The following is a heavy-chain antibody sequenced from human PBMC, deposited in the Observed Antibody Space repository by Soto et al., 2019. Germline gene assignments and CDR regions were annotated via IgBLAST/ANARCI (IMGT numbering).Heavy chain of an antibody. Sequence: QVQLVESGGGVVQPGRSLRLSCAASGFTFSSYGMHWVRQAPGKGLEWVAVISYDGSNKYYADSVKGRFTISRDNSKNTLYLQMNSLRAEDTAVCYCAKDSGASGWYTYWGQGTLVTVSS. D-gene: IGHD6-19*01. CDR1: GFTFSSYG. V-gene: IGHV3-30*18. CDR2: ISYDGSNK. J-gene: IGHJ4*02. CDR3: AKDSGASGWYTY.